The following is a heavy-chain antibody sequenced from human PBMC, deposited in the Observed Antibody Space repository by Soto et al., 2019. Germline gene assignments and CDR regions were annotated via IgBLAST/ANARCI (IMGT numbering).Heavy chain of an antibody. V-gene: IGHV1-3*01. CDR2: INAGNGNT. Sequence: ASVKVSCKASGYTFTSYAMHWVRQAPGQRLEWMGWINAGNGNTKYSQKFQGRVTITRDTSASTAYMELSSLRSEDTAVYYCARDWNIVVVLSFGMDVWGQGTTVTVS. CDR3: ARDWNIVVVLSFGMDV. CDR1: GYTFTSYA. D-gene: IGHD2-2*01. J-gene: IGHJ6*02.